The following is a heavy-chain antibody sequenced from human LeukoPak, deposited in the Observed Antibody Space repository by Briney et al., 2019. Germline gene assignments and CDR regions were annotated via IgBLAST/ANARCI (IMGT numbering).Heavy chain of an antibody. CDR2: IIPIFGTA. Sequence: ASVKVSCKASGGTFSSYAISWVRQAPGQGLEWMGGIIPIFGTANYAQKFQGRVTITADESTSTAYMELSSLRSEDTAVYYCARGSTYYESSGQVPFDYWGQGTLVTVSS. D-gene: IGHD3-22*01. CDR3: ARGSTYYESSGQVPFDY. V-gene: IGHV1-69*13. J-gene: IGHJ4*02. CDR1: GGTFSSYA.